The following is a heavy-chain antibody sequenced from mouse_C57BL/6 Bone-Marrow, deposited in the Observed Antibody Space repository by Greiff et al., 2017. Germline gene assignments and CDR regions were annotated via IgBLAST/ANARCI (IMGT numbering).Heavy chain of an antibody. J-gene: IGHJ1*03. CDR2: IYPGDGDT. CDR1: GYAFSSYW. Sequence: VQLQQSGAELVKPGASVKISCKASGYAFSSYWMNWVKQRPGKGLEWIGQIYPGDGDTNYNGKFKGKATLTADKSSSTAYMQLSSLTSEDSAVYFCARGIHYYGSSYWYFDVWGTGTTVTVSS. V-gene: IGHV1-80*01. D-gene: IGHD1-1*01. CDR3: ARGIHYYGSSYWYFDV.